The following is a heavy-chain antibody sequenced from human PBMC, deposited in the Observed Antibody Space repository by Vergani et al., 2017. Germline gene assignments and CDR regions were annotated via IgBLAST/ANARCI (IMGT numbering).Heavy chain of an antibody. CDR2: ISSSSSYI. J-gene: IGHJ6*02. CDR1: GFTFSSYS. D-gene: IGHD4-11*01. CDR3: ARDGSYYSNYVYYYYYGMDV. Sequence: EVQLVESGGGLVQPGGSLRLSCEASGFTFSSYSMNWVRQAPGKGLEWVSYISSSSSYIYYADSVKGRFTISRDNAKNSLYLQMNSLRAEDTAVYYCARDGSYYSNYVYYYYYGMDVWGQGTTVTVSS. V-gene: IGHV3-21*05.